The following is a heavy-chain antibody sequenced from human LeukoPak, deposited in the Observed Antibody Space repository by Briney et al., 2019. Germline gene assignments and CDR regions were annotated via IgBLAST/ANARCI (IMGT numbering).Heavy chain of an antibody. CDR1: GFIFRNYM. Sequence: GGSLRLSCAASGFIFRNYMLIWVRQAPERGLQWVSAITGSGAVTYYADSVKGRFTISRDNSKNTLYLQMNSLRAEDTAVYYCAKDPIRITIFGVVTPGANWFDPWGQGTLVTVSS. D-gene: IGHD3-3*01. V-gene: IGHV3-23*01. CDR3: AKDPIRITIFGVVTPGANWFDP. J-gene: IGHJ5*02. CDR2: ITGSGAVT.